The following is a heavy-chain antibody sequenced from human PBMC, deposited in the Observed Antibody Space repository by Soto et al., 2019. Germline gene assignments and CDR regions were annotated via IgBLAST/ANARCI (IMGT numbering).Heavy chain of an antibody. J-gene: IGHJ4*02. CDR1: GLSFSNYA. Sequence: GGSLRLPCAPSGLSFSNYAMTWLCQSPGRGLEWVSGLNGSGGSTSSADSVKGRFAISRDNSKNTLYLQMNNLRDGDTAVYYCARGFSAGKGSPPDFWGQGTLVTAPQ. CDR2: LNGSGGST. D-gene: IGHD3-10*01. V-gene: IGHV3-23*01. CDR3: ARGFSAGKGSPPDF.